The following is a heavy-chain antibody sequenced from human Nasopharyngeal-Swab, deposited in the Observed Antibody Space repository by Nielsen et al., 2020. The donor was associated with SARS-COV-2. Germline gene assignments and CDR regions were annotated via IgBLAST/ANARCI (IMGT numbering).Heavy chain of an antibody. CDR3: AKAFGEDQLAEDAFDA. Sequence: GESLKISCAASGFTFSNYGMHWVRQAPGKGLEWVAVISYDGNIKSYADSVRGRFLISRDNSHNTLYLQMSRLRTEDRAVHYCAKAFGEDQLAEDAFDAWGQGTMVTVSS. D-gene: IGHD3-16*01. V-gene: IGHV3-30*18. CDR1: GFTFSNYG. J-gene: IGHJ3*01. CDR2: ISYDGNIK.